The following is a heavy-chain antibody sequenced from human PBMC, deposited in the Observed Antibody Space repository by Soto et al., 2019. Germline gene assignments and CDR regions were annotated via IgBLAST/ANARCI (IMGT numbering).Heavy chain of an antibody. CDR1: GGSITSGGYS. CDR3: ASDYYGMDV. Sequence: PSETLSLTCTVSGGSITSGGYSWTWIRQSPGKGLEWIGYTYQSGSAYYNPSLKSRVTISVDRSKNQFSLNLTSVTAADMAVYYCASDYYGMDVWGQGTTVTVSS. J-gene: IGHJ6*02. V-gene: IGHV4-30-2*06. CDR2: TYQSGSA.